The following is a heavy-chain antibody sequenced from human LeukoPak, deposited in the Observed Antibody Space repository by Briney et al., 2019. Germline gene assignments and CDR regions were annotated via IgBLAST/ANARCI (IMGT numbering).Heavy chain of an antibody. CDR1: GYTSTSYY. CDR2: INTSGGRT. CDR3: ARDLSGTADDYYDSSGYQIPDY. D-gene: IGHD3-22*01. J-gene: IGHJ4*02. V-gene: IGHV1-46*01. Sequence: TVKPSRKASGYTSTSYYMHCGRHTPQQGLEWMVIINTSGGRTSYAQKFQGRVTMTRDTSTSTVYMELSSLRSEDTAVYYCARDLSGTADDYYDSSGYQIPDYWGQGTLVTVSS.